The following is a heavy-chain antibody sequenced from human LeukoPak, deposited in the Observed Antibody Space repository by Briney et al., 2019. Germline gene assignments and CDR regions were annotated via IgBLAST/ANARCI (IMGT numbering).Heavy chain of an antibody. V-gene: IGHV3-30*02. CDR1: GFTFSSYG. J-gene: IGHJ4*02. D-gene: IGHD6-19*01. CDR2: IRYDGSNK. CDR3: ARNPGIAVAGITFDY. Sequence: GGSLRLSCAASGFTFSSYGMHWVRQAPGKGLEWVAFIRYDGSNKYYADSVKGRFTISRDNSKNTLYLQMNSLRAEDTAVYYCARNPGIAVAGITFDYWGQGTLVTVSS.